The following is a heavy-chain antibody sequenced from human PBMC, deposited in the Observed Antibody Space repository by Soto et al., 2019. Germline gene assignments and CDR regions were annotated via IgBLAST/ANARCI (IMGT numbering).Heavy chain of an antibody. J-gene: IGHJ2*01. CDR1: GGSISSGGYF. CDR2: IYHSGST. V-gene: IGHV4-30-2*01. Sequence: QLQLQESGSGLVKPSQTLSLTCAVSGGSISSGGYFWSWIRQPPGKGLEWIGYIYHSGSTYYNPXXXXXXXXSXDXXXXXXXXXLXSVTAAXXXXXXCARVPGLWGRGTLVTVSS. CDR3: ARVPGL.